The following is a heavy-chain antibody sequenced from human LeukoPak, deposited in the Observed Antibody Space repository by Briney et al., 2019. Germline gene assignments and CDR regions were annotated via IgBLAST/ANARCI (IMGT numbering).Heavy chain of an antibody. Sequence: GESLKISCKGSGCSFTSYWISWVRQMPGKGLEWMGRIDPSDSYTNYSPSFQGHVTISADKSISTAYLQWSSLKASDTAMYYCARHLGADILTGFDYWGQGTLVTVSS. CDR2: IDPSDSYT. CDR3: ARHLGADILTGFDY. CDR1: GCSFTSYW. J-gene: IGHJ4*02. V-gene: IGHV5-10-1*01. D-gene: IGHD3-9*01.